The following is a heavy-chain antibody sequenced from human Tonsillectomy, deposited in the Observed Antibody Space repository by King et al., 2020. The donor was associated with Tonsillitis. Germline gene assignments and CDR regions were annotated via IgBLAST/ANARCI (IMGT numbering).Heavy chain of an antibody. Sequence: QLVQSGSELKKPGASVKVSCKASGYTFTSYGMNWVRQAPGQGLEWMGWINTNTGNPTYAQGFTGRFVFSLDTSVSTAYLQISSLKAEDTAVYYCASLKLNSDYDLIDYWGQGTLVTVSS. CDR1: GYTFTSYG. CDR2: INTNTGNP. D-gene: IGHD5-12*01. CDR3: ASLKLNSDYDLIDY. V-gene: IGHV7-4-1*02. J-gene: IGHJ4*02.